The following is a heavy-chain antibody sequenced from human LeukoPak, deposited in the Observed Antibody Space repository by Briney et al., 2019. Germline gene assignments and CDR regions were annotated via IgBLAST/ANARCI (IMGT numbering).Heavy chain of an antibody. J-gene: IGHJ5*02. CDR1: GGSFSGYY. V-gene: IGHV4-34*01. CDR3: ARGEPHYYYDSSGYYYP. D-gene: IGHD3-22*01. CDR2: INHSGST. Sequence: SETLSLTCAVYGGSFSGYYWSWIRQPPGRGLEWIGEINHSGSTNYNPSLKSRVTISVDTSKNQFSLKLSSVTAADTAVYYCARGEPHYYYDSSGYYYPWGQGTLVTVSS.